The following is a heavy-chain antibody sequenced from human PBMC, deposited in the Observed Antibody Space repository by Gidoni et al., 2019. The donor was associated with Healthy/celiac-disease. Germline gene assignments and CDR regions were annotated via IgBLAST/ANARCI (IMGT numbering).Heavy chain of an antibody. J-gene: IGHJ5*02. CDR3: TTDLVVVAAAMGGGNNWFDP. Sequence: EVQLVEAGGGLVRPGGPLRPSCAASGFTFRNLGLTWVRQAPGKGLELGGRINSKTDGVTADYAAPVKGRSNISRDDLKNTRYMTKNSLKIEETAVYYCTTDLVVVAAAMGGGNNWFDPWGQGTLVTVSS. V-gene: IGHV3-15*01. CDR2: INSKTDGVTA. D-gene: IGHD2-2*01. CDR1: GFTFRNLG.